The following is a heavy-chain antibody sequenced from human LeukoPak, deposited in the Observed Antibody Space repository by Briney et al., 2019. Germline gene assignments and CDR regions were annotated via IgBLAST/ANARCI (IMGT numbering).Heavy chain of an antibody. J-gene: IGHJ4*02. Sequence: GRSLRLSCAASGFTFEDHAMHWVRQVPGKGLVWVSRINTDGSRTYHADSVKGRFTISRDNAKNMLYLELNSLRAEDMAVYYCARVLTGYYHWDYWGQGTLVTVSS. D-gene: IGHD3-9*01. CDR2: INTDGSRT. CDR3: ARVLTGYYHWDY. V-gene: IGHV3-74*01. CDR1: GFTFEDHA.